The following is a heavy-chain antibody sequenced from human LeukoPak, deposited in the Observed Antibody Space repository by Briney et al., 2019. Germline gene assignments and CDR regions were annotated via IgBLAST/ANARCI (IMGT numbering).Heavy chain of an antibody. D-gene: IGHD1-26*01. CDR2: IWYDGSNK. CDR1: GFTFSSYG. CDR3: AKDSHGIWFDP. V-gene: IGHV3-33*06. J-gene: IGHJ5*02. Sequence: PGRSLRLSCAASGFTFSSYGMHWVRQAPGKGLEWVAVIWYDGSNKYYADSVKGRFTISRDNSKNTLYLQMNSLRAEDTAVYYCAKDSHGIWFDPWGQGTLVTVSS.